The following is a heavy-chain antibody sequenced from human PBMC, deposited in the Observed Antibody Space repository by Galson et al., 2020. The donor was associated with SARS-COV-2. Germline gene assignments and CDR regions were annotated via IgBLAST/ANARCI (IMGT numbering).Heavy chain of an antibody. Sequence: SQTLSLTCTVSGGSISSYYWSWIRQPPGKGLEWIGYIYYSGSTNYNPSLKSRVTISVDTSKNQFSLKLSSVTAADTAVYYCARLVVVAATRLSMDVWGQGTTVTVSS. J-gene: IGHJ6*02. D-gene: IGHD2-15*01. V-gene: IGHV4-59*08. CDR3: ARLVVVAATRLSMDV. CDR2: IYYSGST. CDR1: GGSISSYY.